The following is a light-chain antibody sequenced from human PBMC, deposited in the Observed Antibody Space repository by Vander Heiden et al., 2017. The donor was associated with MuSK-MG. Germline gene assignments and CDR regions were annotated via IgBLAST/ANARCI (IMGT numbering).Light chain of an antibody. CDR3: QQSFTTPVT. Sequence: IQMTQSPSSLSASVGDRVTITCRAGQTIINYLNWYQQKPGKGPKLLIYGASSLQSGVPSRFSGSRSGTEFTLTISSLQPEDFATYYCQQSFTTPVTFGGGTKVEIK. CDR2: GAS. CDR1: QTIINY. V-gene: IGKV1-39*01. J-gene: IGKJ4*01.